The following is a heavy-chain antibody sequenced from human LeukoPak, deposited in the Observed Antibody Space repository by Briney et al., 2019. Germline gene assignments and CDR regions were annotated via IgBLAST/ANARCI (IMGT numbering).Heavy chain of an antibody. CDR2: IYSGGST. CDR1: GFTFSDYY. V-gene: IGHV3-53*01. J-gene: IGHJ4*02. Sequence: GGSLRLSCAASGFTFSDYYMSWVRQAPGKGLEWVSVIYSGGSTYYADSVKGRFSISRDNSKNTLYLYMNNLAAEDTAVYYCANGGVGEYCRSTICYLYWGQGTLVTVSS. CDR3: ANGGVGEYCRSTICYLY. D-gene: IGHD2-2*01.